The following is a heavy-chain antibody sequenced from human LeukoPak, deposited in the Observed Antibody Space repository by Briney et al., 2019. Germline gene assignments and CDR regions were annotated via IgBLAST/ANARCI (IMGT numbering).Heavy chain of an antibody. CDR2: IKSKSDGGTT. V-gene: IGHV3-15*01. Sequence: PGGSLRLSCTASGFTLFTFNNAWMSWVRQAPGKGLEWIGRIKSKSDGGTTDYTAPVKGRFSISRDDSKNTVYLQVNSLKTEDTAVYYCTTDLLDYWGQGTLVTVSS. CDR1: GFTLFTFNNAW. CDR3: TTDLLDY. J-gene: IGHJ4*02.